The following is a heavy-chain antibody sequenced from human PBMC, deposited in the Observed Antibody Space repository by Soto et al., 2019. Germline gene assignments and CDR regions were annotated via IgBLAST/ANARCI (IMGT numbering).Heavy chain of an antibody. CDR3: ARDTAMVTTPYYFDY. CDR1: GYTFTSYY. Sequence: QVQLVQSGAEVKKPGASVKVSCKASGYTFTSYYMHWVRQAPGQGLEWMGIINPSGGSTSYAQKFQGRVTRTRDTSPSTVNMELSSLRSEDTAVYYCARDTAMVTTPYYFDYWGQGTLVTVSS. D-gene: IGHD5-18*01. CDR2: INPSGGST. J-gene: IGHJ4*02. V-gene: IGHV1-46*01.